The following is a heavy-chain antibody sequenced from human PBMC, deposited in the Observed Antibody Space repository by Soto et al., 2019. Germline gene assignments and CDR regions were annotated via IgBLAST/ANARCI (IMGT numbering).Heavy chain of an antibody. CDR1: GYTFTGYY. D-gene: IGHD4-4*01. CDR3: ARGRQWTTIQGDYYYMDV. Sequence: ASVKVSCKASGYTFTGYYMHWVRQAPGQGLEWMGWINPNSGGTNYAQKFQGWVTMTRDTSISTAYMELSSLRSEDTAVYYCARGRQWTTIQGDYYYMDVWGKGTTVTVSS. V-gene: IGHV1-2*04. J-gene: IGHJ6*03. CDR2: INPNSGGT.